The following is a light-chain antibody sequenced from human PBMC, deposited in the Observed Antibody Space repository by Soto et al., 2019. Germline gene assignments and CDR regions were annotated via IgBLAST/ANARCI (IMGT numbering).Light chain of an antibody. CDR1: ISDVGSYNL. V-gene: IGLV2-23*01. J-gene: IGLJ1*01. CDR2: EAT. CDR3: CSYAGNSRT. Sequence: QSVLTQPASVSGSPGQSITISCTGSISDVGSYNLVSWYQHHPGKVPKVIIYEATNRPSGVSSRFSGSKSPTAASLTISGLQAEDEADYYCCSYAGNSRTFGSGTKVTV.